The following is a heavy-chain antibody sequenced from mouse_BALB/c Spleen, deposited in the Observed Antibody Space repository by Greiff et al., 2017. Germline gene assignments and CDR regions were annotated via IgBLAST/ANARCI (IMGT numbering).Heavy chain of an antibody. CDR1: GYTFTSYY. D-gene: IGHD2-2*01. V-gene: IGHV1S81*02. J-gene: IGHJ3*01. Sequence: QVHVKQSGAELVKPGASVKLSCKASGYTFTSYYMYWVKQRPGQGLEWIGEINPSNGGTNFNEKFKSKATLTVDKSSSTAYMQLSSLTSEDSAVYYCTRGENGYEGWFAYWGQGTLVTVSA. CDR3: TRGENGYEGWFAY. CDR2: INPSNGGT.